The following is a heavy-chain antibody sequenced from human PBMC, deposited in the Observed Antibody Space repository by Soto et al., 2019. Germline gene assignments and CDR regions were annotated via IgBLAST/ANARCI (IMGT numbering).Heavy chain of an antibody. Sequence: PSETLSLTCAVYGGSISSGGYSWSWIRQPPGKGLEWIGYIYHSGSTYYNPSLKSRVTISIDRSKNQFSLKLSSVTAADTAVYYCPRVPDYWGQGILVTVST. V-gene: IGHV4-30-2*01. D-gene: IGHD2-2*01. CDR1: GGSISSGGYS. J-gene: IGHJ4*02. CDR2: IYHSGST. CDR3: PRVPDY.